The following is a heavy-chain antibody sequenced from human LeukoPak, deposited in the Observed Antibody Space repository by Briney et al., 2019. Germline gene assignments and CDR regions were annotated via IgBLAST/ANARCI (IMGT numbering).Heavy chain of an antibody. J-gene: IGHJ6*03. CDR3: AHEKTGNSSGWSYYYYYYMDV. Sequence: SGPTLVKPTQTLTLTCTFSGFSLSTSEVGVGWIRQPPGKALEWLALIYWDDDKRYSPSLKSRLTITKDTSKNQVVLTVTNMDPVDTATYYCAHEKTGNSSGWSYYYYYYMDVWGKGTTVTVSS. CDR2: IYWDDDK. CDR1: GFSLSTSEVG. V-gene: IGHV2-5*02. D-gene: IGHD6-13*01.